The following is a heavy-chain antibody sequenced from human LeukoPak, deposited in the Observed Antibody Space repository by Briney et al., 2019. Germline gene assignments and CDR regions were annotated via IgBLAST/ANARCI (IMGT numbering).Heavy chain of an antibody. D-gene: IGHD5-12*01. CDR2: INPSGGST. V-gene: IGHV1-46*01. J-gene: IGHJ6*03. CDR1: GYTFTSYY. CDR3: ARNKPERTSGYDSILMGRGYYYMDV. Sequence: ASVKVSCKASGYTFTSYYMHWVRQAPGQGLEWMGIINPSGGSTSYAQKFQGRVTMTRDMSTSTVYMELSSLRSEDTAVYYCARNKPERTSGYDSILMGRGYYYMDVWGKGTTVTVSS.